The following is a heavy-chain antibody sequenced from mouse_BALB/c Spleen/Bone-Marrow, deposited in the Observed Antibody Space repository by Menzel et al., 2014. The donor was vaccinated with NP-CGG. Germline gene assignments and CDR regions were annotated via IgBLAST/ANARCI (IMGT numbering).Heavy chain of an antibody. CDR1: GYSFTSYY. Sequence: VQLQQSGPELVKPGASVKISCKASGYSFTSYYIHWVKQRPGQGLEWIGWIFPGSGNTKYNEKFKGKATLTADTSSSTAYMQLSSLTSEDSAVYFCARSGYVGNDPYFDYWGQGTTLTVSS. V-gene: IGHV1-66*01. J-gene: IGHJ2*01. CDR2: IFPGSGNT. CDR3: ARSGYVGNDPYFDY. D-gene: IGHD1-1*02.